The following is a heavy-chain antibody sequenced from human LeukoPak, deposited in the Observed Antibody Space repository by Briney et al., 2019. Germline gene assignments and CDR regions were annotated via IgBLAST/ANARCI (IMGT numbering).Heavy chain of an antibody. Sequence: TGGSLRLSCAASGFTFSDYYMSWIRQAPGKGLEWVSYISSSGSTIYYADPVKGRFTISRDNAKNSLYLQMNSLRAEDTAVYYCARDPTYDIVTGSFDYWGQGTLVTVSS. D-gene: IGHD3-9*01. CDR2: ISSSGSTI. CDR1: GFTFSDYY. CDR3: ARDPTYDIVTGSFDY. V-gene: IGHV3-11*04. J-gene: IGHJ4*02.